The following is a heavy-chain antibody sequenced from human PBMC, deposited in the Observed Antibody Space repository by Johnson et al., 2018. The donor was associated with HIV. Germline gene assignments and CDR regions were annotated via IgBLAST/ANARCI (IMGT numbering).Heavy chain of an antibody. V-gene: IGHV3-66*01. J-gene: IGHJ3*01. D-gene: IGHD4-17*01. Sequence: VQLVESGGGLVQPGGSLRLSCAASGFIVSSNYMNWVRQAPGKGLEWVSVIYSSGSTYYADSVKGRFTISRDFSDNTLFLQMDSLRAEDTAMYYCSRDKPANGDVDFWGQGTMVTVSS. CDR3: SRDKPANGDVDF. CDR2: IYSSGST. CDR1: GFIVSSNY.